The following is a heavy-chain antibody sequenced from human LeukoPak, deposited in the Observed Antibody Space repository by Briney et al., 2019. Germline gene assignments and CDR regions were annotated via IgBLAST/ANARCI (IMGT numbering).Heavy chain of an antibody. Sequence: SVKVSCKASGYTFTSYAMNWVRQAPGQGLEWMGWINTNTGNPTYAQGFTGRFVFSLDTSVSTAYLQISSLKAEDTAVYYCARGTKTWIQLWLVDYWGQGTLVTVSS. CDR3: ARGTKTWIQLWLVDY. CDR1: GYTFTSYA. J-gene: IGHJ4*02. CDR2: INTNTGNP. V-gene: IGHV7-4-1*02. D-gene: IGHD5-18*01.